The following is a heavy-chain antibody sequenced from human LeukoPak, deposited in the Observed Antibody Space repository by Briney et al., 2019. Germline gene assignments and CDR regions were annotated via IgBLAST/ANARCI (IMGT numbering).Heavy chain of an antibody. CDR2: MNPHSGNA. Sequence: ASVKVSCKASGYTFTSSDINWVRQAAGQGLEWMGWMNPHSGNAGYAQKFQGRVTMTRDTSISTVYMELSSLTSDDTAVYYCARIPQRVPHNWFDPWGQGTLVTVSS. CDR1: GYTFTSSD. D-gene: IGHD1-1*01. CDR3: ARIPQRVPHNWFDP. J-gene: IGHJ5*02. V-gene: IGHV1-8*01.